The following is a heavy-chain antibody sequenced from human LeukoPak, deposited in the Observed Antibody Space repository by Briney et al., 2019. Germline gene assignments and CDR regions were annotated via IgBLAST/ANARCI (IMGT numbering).Heavy chain of an antibody. CDR2: IYYSGST. J-gene: IGHJ3*02. CDR1: GGSISSSSYY. D-gene: IGHD3-22*01. V-gene: IGHV4-61*05. CDR3: ARGPYSYDSSGAFDI. Sequence: SETLSLTCTVSGGSISSSSYYWGWIRQPPGKGLEWIGYIYYSGSTNYNPSLKSRVTISVDTSKNQFSLKLSSVTAADTAVYFCARGPYSYDSSGAFDIWGQGTMVTVSS.